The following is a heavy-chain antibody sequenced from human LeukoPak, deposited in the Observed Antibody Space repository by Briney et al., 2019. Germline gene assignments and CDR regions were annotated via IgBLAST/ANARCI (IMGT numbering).Heavy chain of an antibody. D-gene: IGHD6-13*01. V-gene: IGHV4-59*11. CDR2: IYCSGST. CDR3: ARGVYSSSWKRIQYFDY. Sequence: SETLSLTCTVSGVSISSHYWSWIRQPPGKGLEWMGYIYCSGSTNYNPSLKRRVTIIVDTSKNQFSLKLSSLTAAATAGYYCARGVYSSSWKRIQYFDYWGQGTLVTVSS. CDR1: GVSISSHY. J-gene: IGHJ4*02.